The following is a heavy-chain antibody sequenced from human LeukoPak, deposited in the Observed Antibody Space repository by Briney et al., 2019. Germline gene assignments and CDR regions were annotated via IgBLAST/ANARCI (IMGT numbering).Heavy chain of an antibody. CDR3: ARGPGPIAGAKNPFDI. CDR1: GFTFSDYY. D-gene: IGHD1-26*01. Sequence: PGGSLRLSCAASGFTFSDYYMSWIRQAPGKGLEWVSYISSSGSTIYYADSVKGRFTISGDKSKNTLYLQMNSLRPEDTAFYYCARGPGPIAGAKNPFDIWGQGTMVTVSS. V-gene: IGHV3-11*04. J-gene: IGHJ3*02. CDR2: ISSSGSTI.